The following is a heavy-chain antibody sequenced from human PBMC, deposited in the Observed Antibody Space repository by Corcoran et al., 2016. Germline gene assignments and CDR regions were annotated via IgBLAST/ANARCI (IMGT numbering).Heavy chain of an antibody. CDR3: ARGPAELEPGWFDP. Sequence: QVQLQQWGAGLLKPSETLSLTCAVYGGSFSGYYWSWIRQPPGKGLEWIGEINHSGSTNYNPSLKSRVTISVDTSKNQFSLKLSSVTAADTAVYYWARGPAELEPGWFDPWGQGTLVTVSS. CDR2: INHSGST. V-gene: IGHV4-34*01. J-gene: IGHJ5*02. D-gene: IGHD1-1*01. CDR1: GGSFSGYY.